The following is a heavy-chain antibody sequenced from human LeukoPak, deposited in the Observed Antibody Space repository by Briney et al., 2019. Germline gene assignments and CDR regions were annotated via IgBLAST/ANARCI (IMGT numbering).Heavy chain of an antibody. CDR3: ARTSVASMVRGVAINYYYYMDV. CDR2: IYYSGTT. J-gene: IGHJ6*03. V-gene: IGHV4-59*01. D-gene: IGHD3-10*01. CDR1: GGSISSYY. Sequence: SETLSLTCTVSGGSISSYYWSWIRQPPGKGLEWIGYIYYSGTTNYNPSLKSRVTISVDTSKNQFSLKLSSVTAADTAVYYCARTSVASMVRGVAINYYYYMDVWGKGTTVTISS.